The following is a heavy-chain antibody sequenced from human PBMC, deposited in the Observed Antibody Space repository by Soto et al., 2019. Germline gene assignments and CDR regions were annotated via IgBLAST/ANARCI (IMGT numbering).Heavy chain of an antibody. Sequence: EVQLVESGGGLVQPGGSLRLSCAASGFSFSDSAMHWVRQAPGKGLEWVGRIGNRGENYVTTYGASVKGRFIISLDDXXXXXXXXXXXXXXXXXXXXXXXXXXXPXSAPAALGPGTLVTVTS. CDR1: GFSFSDSA. J-gene: IGHJ5*02. CDR3: XXXXXPXSAPAA. CDR2: IGNRGENYVT. V-gene: IGHV3-73*01.